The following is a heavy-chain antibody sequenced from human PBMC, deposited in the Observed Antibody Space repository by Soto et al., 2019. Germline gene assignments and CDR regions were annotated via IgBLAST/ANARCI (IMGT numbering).Heavy chain of an antibody. CDR1: GFTFSTYW. J-gene: IGHJ3*02. CDR2: IHGDGSSV. CDR3: ARDGGRPRSFEI. V-gene: IGHV3-74*01. Sequence: PVGSLRLSCAASGFTFSTYWMHWVRQAPGKGLVWVSRIHGDGSSVSYVDSVKGRFTVSRDNARNTLFLQMNSLRAEDTAVYYCARDGGRPRSFEIWGQGTMVTVSS. D-gene: IGHD3-16*01.